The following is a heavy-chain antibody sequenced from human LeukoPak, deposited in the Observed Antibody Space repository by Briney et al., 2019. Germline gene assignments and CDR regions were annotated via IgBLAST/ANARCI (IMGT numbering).Heavy chain of an antibody. CDR2: IYYSGST. Sequence: SETLSLTCTVSGGSISSYYWSWIRQPPGKGLEWSGYIYYSGSTNYNPSLKSRVTISVDTSKNQFSLKLSSVTAADTAVYYCARHSWPYYYGSGSYSNPFDIWGQGTMVTVSS. CDR3: ARHSWPYYYGSGSYSNPFDI. CDR1: GGSISSYY. V-gene: IGHV4-59*08. D-gene: IGHD3-10*01. J-gene: IGHJ3*02.